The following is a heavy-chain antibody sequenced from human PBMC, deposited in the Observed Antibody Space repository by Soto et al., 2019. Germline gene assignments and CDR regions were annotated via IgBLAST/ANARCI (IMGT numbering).Heavy chain of an antibody. CDR1: GFTFSSYA. CDR3: ASGHIVVVVAAADDAFDI. V-gene: IGHV3-23*01. Sequence: GSLRLSCAASGFTFSSYAMSWVRQAPGKGLEWVSGISGSGGSTYYADSVKGRFTISRDNSKNTLYLQMNSLRAEDTAVYYCASGHIVVVVAAADDAFDIWGQGTMVTVSS. J-gene: IGHJ3*02. D-gene: IGHD2-15*01. CDR2: ISGSGGST.